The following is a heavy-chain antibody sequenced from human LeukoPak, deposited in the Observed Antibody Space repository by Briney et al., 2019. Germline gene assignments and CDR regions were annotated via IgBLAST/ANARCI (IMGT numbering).Heavy chain of an antibody. CDR2: IKEDGSGR. Sequence: PGGSLRLSCAASGFTFSSYWMSWVRTIPGKGLEWLANIKEDGSGRYYVGSVKGRFTISRDNAKNSLYLQMNSLRAEDTAVYYCARDQVGATSDVQYGFDYWGQGTLVTVSS. J-gene: IGHJ4*02. CDR3: ARDQVGATSDVQYGFDY. V-gene: IGHV3-7*01. D-gene: IGHD1-26*01. CDR1: GFTFSSYW.